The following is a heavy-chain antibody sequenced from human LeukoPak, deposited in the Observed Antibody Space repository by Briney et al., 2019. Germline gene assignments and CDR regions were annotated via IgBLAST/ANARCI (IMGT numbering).Heavy chain of an antibody. CDR3: ARDHFEDY. V-gene: IGHV3-48*04. CDR2: ISSSSSTI. J-gene: IGHJ4*02. CDR1: GFTFSSYS. Sequence: QTGGSLRLSCAASGFTFSSYSMNWVRQAPGKGLEWVSYISSSSSTIYYADSVKGRFTISRDNAKNSLYLQMNSLRAEDTAVYYCARDHFEDYWGQGTLVTVSS.